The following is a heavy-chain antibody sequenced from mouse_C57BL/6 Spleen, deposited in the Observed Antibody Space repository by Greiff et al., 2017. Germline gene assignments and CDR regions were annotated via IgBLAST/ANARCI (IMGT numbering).Heavy chain of an antibody. CDR1: GYAFSSSW. D-gene: IGHD1-1*01. J-gene: IGHJ1*03. V-gene: IGHV1-82*01. Sequence: VHLVESGPELVKPGASVKISCKASGYAFSSSWMNWVKQRPGKGLEWIGRIYPGDGDTNYNGKFKGKATLTADKSSSTAYMQLSSLTSEDSAVYFCAQYYGSSFYWYFDVWGTGTTVTVSS. CDR3: AQYYGSSFYWYFDV. CDR2: IYPGDGDT.